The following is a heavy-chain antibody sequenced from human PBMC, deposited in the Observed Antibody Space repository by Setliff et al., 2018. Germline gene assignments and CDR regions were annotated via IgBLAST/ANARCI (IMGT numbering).Heavy chain of an antibody. V-gene: IGHV4-4*08. CDR2: IHISGST. J-gene: IGHJ5*02. Sequence: SETLSLTCTVSGGSISSYYWSWIRQPPGKGLEWIGYIHISGSTNYNPSLKSQVTIPVDTFKNQFSLKLSSVTAADTAVYYCARGAGWWDLWGQGTLVTVSS. CDR1: GGSISSYY. CDR3: ARGAGWWDL.